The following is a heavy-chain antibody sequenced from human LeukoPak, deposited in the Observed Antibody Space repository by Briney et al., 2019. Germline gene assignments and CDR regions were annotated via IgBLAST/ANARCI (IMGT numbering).Heavy chain of an antibody. CDR1: GFTFSSYG. D-gene: IGHD1-26*01. J-gene: IGHJ6*02. CDR3: ARARVVGAMISYGMDV. Sequence: PGRSLRLSCAASGFTFSSYGMHWVRQAPGKGLEWVAVIWYDGSNKYYADSVKGRFTISRDNSKNTLYLQMNSLRAEDTAVYNCARARVVGAMISYGMDVWGQGTTVTVSS. V-gene: IGHV3-33*01. CDR2: IWYDGSNK.